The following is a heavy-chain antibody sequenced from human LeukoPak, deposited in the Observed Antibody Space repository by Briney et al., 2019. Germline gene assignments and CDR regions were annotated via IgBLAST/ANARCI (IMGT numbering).Heavy chain of an antibody. CDR1: GFTLSSYG. Sequence: HPGGSLRLSCAASGFTLSSYGMHWVRQAPGKGLEWVAVIWYDGSNKYYADSVKGRFTISRDNSKNTLYLQMNSLRAEDTAVYYCARDPDYGDCPAENYYYYGMDVWGQGTTVTVSS. V-gene: IGHV3-33*01. CDR3: ARDPDYGDCPAENYYYYGMDV. J-gene: IGHJ6*02. D-gene: IGHD4-17*01. CDR2: IWYDGSNK.